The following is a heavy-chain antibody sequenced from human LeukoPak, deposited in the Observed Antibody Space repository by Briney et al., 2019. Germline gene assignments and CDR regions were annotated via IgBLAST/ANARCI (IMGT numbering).Heavy chain of an antibody. Sequence: GSLRLSFAASGFTFSIYSMKWVRQAPGKGLEWVSSISSSSSYIHYTDSVKGRFTISRDNAKNSLYLQMSSLTAEDTALYYCARDSAELDYWGQGTLVTVSS. CDR3: ARDSAELDY. V-gene: IGHV3-21*01. CDR1: GFTFSIYS. D-gene: IGHD1-26*01. CDR2: ISSSSSYI. J-gene: IGHJ4*02.